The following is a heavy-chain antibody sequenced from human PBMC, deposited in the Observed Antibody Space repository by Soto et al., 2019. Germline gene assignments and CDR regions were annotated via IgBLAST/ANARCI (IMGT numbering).Heavy chain of an antibody. Sequence: SVKVSCKASGGTFSSYAISWVRQAPGQGLEWMGGIIPIFGTANYAQKFQGRVTITADKSTSTAYMELSSLRSEDTALYYCAKDVEAHDGFDYWGQGTLVTVSS. CDR2: IIPIFGTA. D-gene: IGHD1-1*01. J-gene: IGHJ4*02. CDR3: AKDVEAHDGFDY. CDR1: GGTFSSYA. V-gene: IGHV1-69*06.